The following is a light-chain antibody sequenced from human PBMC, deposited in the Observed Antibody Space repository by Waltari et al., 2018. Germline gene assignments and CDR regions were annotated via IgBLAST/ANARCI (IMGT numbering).Light chain of an antibody. J-gene: IGLJ3*02. Sequence: QSALTQPASVSGSPGQSITISCTGTSSDVGGYNYVPWYQQRPGKAPELVIYDVSNRPSGFSDRFSGSKSGNTASLTISGLQAEDEADYYCASYTSSSTLVFGGGTKVTVL. CDR1: SSDVGGYNY. CDR3: ASYTSSSTLV. CDR2: DVS. V-gene: IGLV2-14*03.